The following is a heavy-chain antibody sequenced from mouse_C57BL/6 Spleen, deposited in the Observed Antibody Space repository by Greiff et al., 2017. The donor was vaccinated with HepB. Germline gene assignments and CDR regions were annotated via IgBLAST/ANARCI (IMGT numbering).Heavy chain of an antibody. CDR3: ARGGYGSSSAWFAY. Sequence: LVESGPELVKPGASVKISCKASGYAFSSSWMNWVKQRPGKGLEWIGRIYPGDGDTNYNGKFKGKATLTADKSSSTAYMQLSSLTSEDSAVYFCARGGYGSSSAWFAYWGQGTLVTVSA. CDR1: GYAFSSSW. J-gene: IGHJ3*01. V-gene: IGHV1-82*01. D-gene: IGHD1-1*01. CDR2: IYPGDGDT.